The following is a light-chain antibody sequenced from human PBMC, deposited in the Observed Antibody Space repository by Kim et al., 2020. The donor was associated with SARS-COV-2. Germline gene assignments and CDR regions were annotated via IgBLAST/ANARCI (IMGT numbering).Light chain of an antibody. V-gene: IGKV1-5*03. CDR1: ISES. J-gene: IGKJ1*01. CDR3: QQYNGFPWT. CDR2: EAS. Sequence: ISESLAWYQQKPGKAPTLLIYEASKLESGVPSRFSGSGSGAEFTLSITSLQPDDFGIYYCQQYNGFPWTFGQGTKVDIK.